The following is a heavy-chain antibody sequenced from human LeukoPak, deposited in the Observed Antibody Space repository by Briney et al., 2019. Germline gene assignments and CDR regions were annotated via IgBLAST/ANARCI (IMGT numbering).Heavy chain of an antibody. Sequence: KASETLSLTCTVSGGSISGSSYYWGWIRQPPGKGLEWIGSIYYSGSTYYNPSLKSRVTISVDTSKNQFSLKLSSVTAADTAVYYCAKHVPIGAAAGTGWFDPWGQGTLVTVSS. V-gene: IGHV4-39*01. J-gene: IGHJ5*02. D-gene: IGHD6-13*01. CDR3: AKHVPIGAAAGTGWFDP. CDR2: IYYSGST. CDR1: GGSISGSSYY.